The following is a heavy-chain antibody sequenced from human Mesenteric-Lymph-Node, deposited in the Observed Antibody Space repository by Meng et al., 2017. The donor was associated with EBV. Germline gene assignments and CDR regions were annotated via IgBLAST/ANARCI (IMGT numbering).Heavy chain of an antibody. Sequence: RPPPSMSVMVQPSPTLPPPCASAGEIVSSNSAACNWIRQYPSRGLEWLGRTYYRSKWYNGYAVSVKSRITINPDTSKNQFSLQLNSVTPEDTAMYYCARSGSSGWIDYWGQGTLVTVSS. J-gene: IGHJ4*02. CDR1: GEIVSSNSAA. V-gene: IGHV6-1*01. CDR3: ARSGSSGWIDY. CDR2: TYYRSKWYN. D-gene: IGHD6-19*01.